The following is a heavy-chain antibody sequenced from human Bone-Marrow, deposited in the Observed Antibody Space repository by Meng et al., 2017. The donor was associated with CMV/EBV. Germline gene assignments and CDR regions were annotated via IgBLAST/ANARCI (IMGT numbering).Heavy chain of an antibody. CDR3: ANPASSSWPNWFDP. V-gene: IGHV3-30*02. J-gene: IGHJ5*02. CDR2: IWYDGSNK. CDR1: GFTFSSYG. Sequence: GGSLRLSCAASGFTFSSYGMHWVRQAPGKGLEWVAVIWYDGSNKYYADSVKGRFTISRDNSKNTLYLQMNSLRAEDTAVYYCANPASSSWPNWFDPWGQGTLVTVSS. D-gene: IGHD6-13*01.